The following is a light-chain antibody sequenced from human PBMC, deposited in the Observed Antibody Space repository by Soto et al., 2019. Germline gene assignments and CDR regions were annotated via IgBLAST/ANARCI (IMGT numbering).Light chain of an antibody. CDR1: QSVGSS. J-gene: IGKJ2*01. V-gene: IGKV3-15*01. CDR3: QQYDNWPPYT. Sequence: EIVMTQSPATLSVSPGERATLSCRASQSVGSSLAWYQQNPGQAPRLLIYGASTRATRIPARFSGSGSGTEFTLTISSLQSEDFAVYYCQQYDNWPPYTFGQGTKVDIK. CDR2: GAS.